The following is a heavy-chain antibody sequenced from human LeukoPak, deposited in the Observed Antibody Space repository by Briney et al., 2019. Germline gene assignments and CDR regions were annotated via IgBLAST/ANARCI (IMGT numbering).Heavy chain of an antibody. Sequence: GGSLRLSCAASGFSFGGYAMHWVRQSPGKGLEWVSGISSNGDSIGYADSVKGRFTISRDNAKNSLYLEMKSLRVEDTALYYCAKGFRAAVGSYFDYWGQGTLVTVSS. V-gene: IGHV3-9*01. CDR3: AKGFRAAVGSYFDY. CDR2: ISSNGDSI. D-gene: IGHD6-19*01. J-gene: IGHJ4*02. CDR1: GFSFGGYA.